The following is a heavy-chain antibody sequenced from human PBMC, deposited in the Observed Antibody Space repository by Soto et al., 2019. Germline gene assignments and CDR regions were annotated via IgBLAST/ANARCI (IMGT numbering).Heavy chain of an antibody. Sequence: QVQLVESGGGVVQPGRSLRLSCAASGFTFSDYSMHWVRQAPGKGLEWVTVISVDGNNEYYADSVKGRFTISRDNSKNTLYLQMNNLRIEDTAVYYCAKAVAGRPDAYGMDVWGQGTTVTVSS. CDR3: AKAVAGRPDAYGMDV. CDR2: ISVDGNNE. J-gene: IGHJ6*02. CDR1: GFTFSDYS. V-gene: IGHV3-30*18. D-gene: IGHD3-10*01.